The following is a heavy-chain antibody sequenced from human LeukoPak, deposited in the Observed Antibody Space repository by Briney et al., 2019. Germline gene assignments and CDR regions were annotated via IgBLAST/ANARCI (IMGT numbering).Heavy chain of an antibody. J-gene: IGHJ6*04. CDR1: GGSFSGYY. CDR2: INHSGST. D-gene: IGHD6-13*01. Sequence: SETLSLTCAVSGGSFSGYYWSWIRQPPGKGLEWIGEINHSGSTNYNPSLKSRVTISVDTSKNQFSLKLSSVTAADTAVYYCARFVLIAAAGDLALDVWGKGTTVTVSS. V-gene: IGHV4-34*01. CDR3: ARFVLIAAAGDLALDV.